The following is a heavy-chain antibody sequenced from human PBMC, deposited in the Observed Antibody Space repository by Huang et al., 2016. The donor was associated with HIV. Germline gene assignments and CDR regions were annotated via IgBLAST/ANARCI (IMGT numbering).Heavy chain of an antibody. CDR3: TTESESSGWTMDHDAFDI. J-gene: IGHJ3*02. V-gene: IGHV3-15*01. CDR1: GFTFSNAW. CDR2: IKSNTDGGKT. Sequence: EVQLVESGGGLVKPGGSLRLSCAASGFTFSNAWMSWVRQAPGKGLEWVGRIKSNTDGGKTDYAAPVKGRFTISRDDSKNTLYLQMNSLKTEDTAVYYCTTESESSGWTMDHDAFDIWGQGTMVTVSS. D-gene: IGHD6-19*01.